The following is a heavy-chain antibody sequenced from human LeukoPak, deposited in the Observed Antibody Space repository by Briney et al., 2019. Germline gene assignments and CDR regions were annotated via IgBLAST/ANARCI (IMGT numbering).Heavy chain of an antibody. J-gene: IGHJ5*02. CDR3: ARGSSSAPPTPSNNWFDP. V-gene: IGHV6-1*01. Sequence: SQTLSLTCAISGDSVSSNSAAWNWIRQSPSRGLEWLGRTYYRSKWYNDYAVSVKSRITINPDTSKNQFSLQLNSVTPEDTAVYYCARGSSSAPPTPSNNWFDPWGQGTLVTVSS. D-gene: IGHD6-6*01. CDR2: TYYRSKWYN. CDR1: GDSVSSNSAA.